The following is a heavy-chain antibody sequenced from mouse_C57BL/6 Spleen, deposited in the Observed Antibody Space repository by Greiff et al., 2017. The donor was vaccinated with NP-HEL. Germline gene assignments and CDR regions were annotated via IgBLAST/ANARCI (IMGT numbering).Heavy chain of an antibody. J-gene: IGHJ1*03. CDR3: ARSAVYYGNYDV. D-gene: IGHD2-1*01. V-gene: IGHV1-82*01. CDR1: GYAFSSSW. CDR2: IYPGDGDT. Sequence: QVQLQQSGPELVKPGASVKISCKASGYAFSSSWMNWVKQRPGKGLEWIGRIYPGDGDTNYNGKFKGKATLTADKSSSTAYMQLSSLTSEDSAVYVCARSAVYYGNYDVWGTGTTVTVSS.